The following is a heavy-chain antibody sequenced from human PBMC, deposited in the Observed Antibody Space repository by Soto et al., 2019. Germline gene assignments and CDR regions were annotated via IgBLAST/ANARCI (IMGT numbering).Heavy chain of an antibody. Sequence: ASVKVSCKASGYTFTGYYMHWVRQAPGQGLEWMGWINPNSGGTNYAQKFQGWVTMTRDTSISTAYMELSRLRSDDTAVYYCARLLTGVAGGIPDAFDIWGQGTMVIVSS. CDR3: ARLLTGVAGGIPDAFDI. J-gene: IGHJ3*02. D-gene: IGHD6-19*01. CDR2: INPNSGGT. CDR1: GYTFTGYY. V-gene: IGHV1-2*04.